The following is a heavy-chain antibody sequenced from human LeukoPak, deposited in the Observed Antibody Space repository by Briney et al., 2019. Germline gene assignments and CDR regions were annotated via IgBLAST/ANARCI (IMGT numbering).Heavy chain of an antibody. J-gene: IGHJ4*02. Sequence: GGSLRLSCAASGFTFSSYSMNWVRQAPGKGLEWVSSISSSSYIYYADSLKGRFTISRDNAKNTLYLQMNSLRAEDTAVYYCARALGSPLDFWGQGTLVTVSS. CDR3: ARALGSPLDF. D-gene: IGHD1-26*01. V-gene: IGHV3-21*01. CDR2: ISSSSYI. CDR1: GFTFSSYS.